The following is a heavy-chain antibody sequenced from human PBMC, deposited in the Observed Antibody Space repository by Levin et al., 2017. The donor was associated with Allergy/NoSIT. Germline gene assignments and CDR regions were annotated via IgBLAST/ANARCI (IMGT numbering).Heavy chain of an antibody. J-gene: IGHJ4*02. D-gene: IGHD2-2*01. V-gene: IGHV3-23*01. CDR2: ISGSGGST. Sequence: GGSLRLSCAASGFTFSSYAMSWVRQAPGKGLEWVSAISGSGGSTYYADSVKGRFTISRDNSKNTLYLQMNSLRAEDTAVYYCAKDLAWDGLVPAARVYWGQGTLVTVSS. CDR1: GFTFSSYA. CDR3: AKDLAWDGLVPAARVY.